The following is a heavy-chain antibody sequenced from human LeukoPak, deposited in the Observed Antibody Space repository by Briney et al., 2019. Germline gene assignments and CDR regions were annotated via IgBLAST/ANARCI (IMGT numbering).Heavy chain of an antibody. J-gene: IGHJ3*02. CDR3: ARGSRFGVVERDAFDI. D-gene: IGHD3-3*01. Sequence: GGSLRLSCAASGFTFSSYWMHWVRQAPGKGLEWVSSISISSNYIYYTDSVKGRFTISRDNAKNSLYLQMNSLRAEDTAVYYCARGSRFGVVERDAFDIWGQGTMVTVSS. CDR2: ISISSNYI. CDR1: GFTFSSYW. V-gene: IGHV3-21*01.